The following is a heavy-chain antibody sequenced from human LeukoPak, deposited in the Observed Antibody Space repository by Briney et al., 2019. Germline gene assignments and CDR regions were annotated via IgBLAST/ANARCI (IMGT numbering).Heavy chain of an antibody. D-gene: IGHD4-17*01. V-gene: IGHV3-48*03. CDR2: VSSSGSGSTI. Sequence: PGGSLRLSCAASGFTFSSYEMNWVRQAPGKGLEWVSYVSSSGSGSTIYYADSVEGRFTISRDNAKNSLYLQMNSLRAEDTAVYYCARVGSTVRYFDFWGQGTLVTVSS. J-gene: IGHJ4*02. CDR3: ARVGSTVRYFDF. CDR1: GFTFSSYE.